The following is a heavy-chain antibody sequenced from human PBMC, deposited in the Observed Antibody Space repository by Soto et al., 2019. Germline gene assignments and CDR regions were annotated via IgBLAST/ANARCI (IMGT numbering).Heavy chain of an antibody. V-gene: IGHV1-69*13. CDR3: ARAAGGYSSSWSLPYYFDY. J-gene: IGHJ4*02. CDR2: IIPIFGTA. CDR1: GGTFSSYA. D-gene: IGHD6-13*01. Sequence: GASVKVSCKASGGTFSSYAISWVRQAPGQGLEWMGGIIPIFGTANYAQKFQGRVTITADESTGTAYMELSSLRSEDTAVYYCARAAGGYSSSWSLPYYFDYWGQGTLVTVSS.